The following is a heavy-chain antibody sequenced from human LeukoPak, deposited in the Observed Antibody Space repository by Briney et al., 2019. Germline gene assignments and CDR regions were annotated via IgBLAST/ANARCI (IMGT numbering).Heavy chain of an antibody. J-gene: IGHJ6*03. Sequence: PSETLSLTXTVSGGSIREYYLSWIRQPAGKGLEWIGRIYTSGSTNYNPSLKSRVTISVDTSKNQFSLKLSSVTAADTAVYYCARDPTTLTIFGNYYYMDVWGKGTTVTVSS. D-gene: IGHD3-3*01. CDR1: GGSIREYY. CDR2: IYTSGST. CDR3: ARDPTTLTIFGNYYYMDV. V-gene: IGHV4-4*07.